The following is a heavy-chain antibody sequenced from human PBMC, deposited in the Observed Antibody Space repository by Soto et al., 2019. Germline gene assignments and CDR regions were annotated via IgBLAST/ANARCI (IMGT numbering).Heavy chain of an antibody. D-gene: IGHD1-1*01. Sequence: PGGSLRLSCAASGFTFSSYSMNWVRQAPGKGLEWVSSISSSSSYIYYADSVKGRFTISRDNAKNSLYLQMNSLRAEDTAVYYCARDYREYDAFDIWGQGTMVTVSS. CDR3: ARDYREYDAFDI. CDR2: ISSSSSYI. CDR1: GFTFSSYS. J-gene: IGHJ3*02. V-gene: IGHV3-21*01.